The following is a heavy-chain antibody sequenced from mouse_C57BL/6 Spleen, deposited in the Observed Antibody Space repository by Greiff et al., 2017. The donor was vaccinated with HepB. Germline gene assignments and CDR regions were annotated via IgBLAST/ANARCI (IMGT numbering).Heavy chain of an antibody. CDR1: GYAFTNYL. V-gene: IGHV1-54*01. Sequence: VQLQQSGAELVRPGTSVKVSCKASGYAFTNYLIEWVKQRPGQGLEWIGVINPGSGGTNYNEKFKGKATLTADKSSSTAYLPLSSLTSEDSAVYFCARSWAVVHFDYWGQGTTLTVSS. CDR3: ARSWAVVHFDY. D-gene: IGHD1-1*01. CDR2: INPGSGGT. J-gene: IGHJ2*01.